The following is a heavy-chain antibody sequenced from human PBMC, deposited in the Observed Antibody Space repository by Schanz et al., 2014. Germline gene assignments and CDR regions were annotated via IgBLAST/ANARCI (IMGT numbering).Heavy chain of an antibody. CDR2: ISGSGSSA. Sequence: EVQLLESGGGLVQPGGSLRLSCAASGFTFSSYAMSWVRQAPGKGLEWVSGISGSGSSAYYADSVKGRFTISRDNSKNTIYLQMNILRAEDTALYNCPIVRHSDPRGWRYFDYWGQGALVTVSS. J-gene: IGHJ4*02. D-gene: IGHD6-19*01. V-gene: IGHV3-23*01. CDR1: GFTFSSYA. CDR3: PIVRHSDPRGWRYFDY.